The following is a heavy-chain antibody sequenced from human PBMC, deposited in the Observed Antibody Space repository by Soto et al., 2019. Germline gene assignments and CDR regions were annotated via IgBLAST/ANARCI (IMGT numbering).Heavy chain of an antibody. CDR3: ARERKWEPLPY. CDR1: GYTFSRCG. V-gene: IGHV1-18*01. J-gene: IGHJ4*02. D-gene: IGHD1-26*01. CDR2: INGNTGHT. Sequence: QVQLVQSGAEVREPGASVKVSCKTSGYTFSRCGTTWVRQHAGQGLEWMGWINGNTGHTIYAMNLEDRLTIKTDTSTSTAYMELRSLKSDDTAVYYCARERKWEPLPYWGQGTLVTVSS.